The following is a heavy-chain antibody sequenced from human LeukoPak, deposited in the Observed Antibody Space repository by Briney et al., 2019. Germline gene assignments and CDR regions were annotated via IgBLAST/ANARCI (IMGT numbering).Heavy chain of an antibody. Sequence: PGGSLRLSCAASGFTFSSYWMHWVRQAPGKGLVWVSRIHSDGSSRKYADSVRGRFTISRDNAKKTLYLQMNSLRVEDTAVYFCARDDAGPGIIFDYWGQGTLVTVSS. J-gene: IGHJ4*02. D-gene: IGHD1-1*01. CDR3: ARDDAGPGIIFDY. V-gene: IGHV3-74*03. CDR2: IHSDGSSR. CDR1: GFTFSSYW.